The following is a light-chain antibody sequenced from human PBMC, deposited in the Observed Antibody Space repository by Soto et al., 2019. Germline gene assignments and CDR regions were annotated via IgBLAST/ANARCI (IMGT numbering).Light chain of an antibody. J-gene: IGLJ1*01. CDR2: DVT. CDR3: CSYAGTYTFYV. Sequence: QSALTQPRSVSGSPGQSVTISCTGTSSDVGGYDYVSWYQQHPGKAPKLMIYDVTKQPSGVPDRFSGSRSGNTASLTISGLQAEDDADYYCCSYAGTYTFYVFGTGTKLTVL. CDR1: SSDVGGYDY. V-gene: IGLV2-11*01.